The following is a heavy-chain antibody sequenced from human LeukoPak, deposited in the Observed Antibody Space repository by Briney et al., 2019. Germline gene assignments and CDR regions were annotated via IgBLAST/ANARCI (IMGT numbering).Heavy chain of an antibody. CDR2: IYSGGST. J-gene: IGHJ5*02. CDR3: ARETSYYYDSSGYYP. D-gene: IGHD3-22*01. V-gene: IGHV3-53*01. CDR1: GFTVSSNY. Sequence: GSLRLSCAASGFTVSSNYMSWVRQAPGKGLEWVSVIYSGGSTYYADSVKGRFTISRDNSKNTLYLQMNSLRAEDTAVYYCARETSYYYDSSGYYPWGQGTLVTVSS.